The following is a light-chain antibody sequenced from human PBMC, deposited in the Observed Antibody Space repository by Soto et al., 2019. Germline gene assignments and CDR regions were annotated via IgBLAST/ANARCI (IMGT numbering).Light chain of an antibody. Sequence: EIVLTQSPGTLSLSAGERATLSCRASQSVSSSYLAWYQQKPGQAPRLLMYGASSRATGIPDRFSGSGSGTDFTLTINRLEPEDFAVYYCQQYGSSPLFTFGPGTKVDIK. CDR1: QSVSSSY. CDR3: QQYGSSPLFT. CDR2: GAS. V-gene: IGKV3-20*01. J-gene: IGKJ3*01.